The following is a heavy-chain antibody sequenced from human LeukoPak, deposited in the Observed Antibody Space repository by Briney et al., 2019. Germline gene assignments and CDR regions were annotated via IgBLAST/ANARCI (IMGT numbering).Heavy chain of an antibody. CDR1: GGSISSYY. CDR3: ARLGLGGSGTPYGMDV. D-gene: IGHD3-10*01. V-gene: IGHV4-59*01. Sequence: SETLSLTCTVSGGSISSYYWSWIRQPPGKGLEWIGYIYYSGSTNYNPSLRSRVTISVDTSKNQFSLKLSSVTAADTAVYYCARLGLGGSGTPYGMDVWGQGTTVTVSS. J-gene: IGHJ6*02. CDR2: IYYSGST.